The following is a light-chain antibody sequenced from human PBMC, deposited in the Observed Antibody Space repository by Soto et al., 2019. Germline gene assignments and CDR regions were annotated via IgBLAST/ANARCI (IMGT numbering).Light chain of an antibody. Sequence: QSVLTQPPAVSAAPGQKVTISCSGSSSTLVATSVSWSPHLPATAPKLLLYDDDTRPSAIPARFSGSKSGTSATLGITGFQTGDEADYYCGSWDSSMSAYVFATGTKVTVL. CDR3: GSWDSSMSAYV. J-gene: IGLJ1*01. CDR1: SSTLVATS. V-gene: IGLV1-51*01. CDR2: DDD.